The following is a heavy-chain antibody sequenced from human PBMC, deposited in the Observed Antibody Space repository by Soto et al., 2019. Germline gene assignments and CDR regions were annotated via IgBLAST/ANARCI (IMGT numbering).Heavy chain of an antibody. Sequence: TSVQVSCKASGYTFTGYYMHWVRQAPGQGLEWMGWINPNSGGTNYAQKFQGRVTMTRDTSISTAYMELSRLRSDDTAVYYCARETSMVVYYYYYYGMDVWGQGTAVTVS. V-gene: IGHV1-2*02. CDR2: INPNSGGT. CDR3: ARETSMVVYYYYYYGMDV. J-gene: IGHJ6*02. CDR1: GYTFTGYY. D-gene: IGHD5-18*01.